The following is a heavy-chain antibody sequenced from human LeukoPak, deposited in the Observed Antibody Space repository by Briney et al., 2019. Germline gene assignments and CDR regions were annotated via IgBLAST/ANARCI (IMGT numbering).Heavy chain of an antibody. CDR3: ARGLVAGSIDY. CDR1: GGSFSGYY. V-gene: IGHV4-34*01. D-gene: IGHD6-19*01. J-gene: IGHJ4*02. Sequence: SDTLSLTCAVYGGSFSGYYWSWIRQPPGKGLEWIGEINHSGSTNYNPSLKSRVTISVDTSKNQFSLKLSSVTAADTAVYYCARGLVAGSIDYWGQGTLVTVSS. CDR2: INHSGST.